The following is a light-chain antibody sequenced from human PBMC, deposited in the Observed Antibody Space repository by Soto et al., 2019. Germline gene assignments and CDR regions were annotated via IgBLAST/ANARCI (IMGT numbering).Light chain of an antibody. CDR3: ASSTTGSLYV. Sequence: QSVLTQPASVSGSPGQSITISCTGTSSDVGGSKYVSWYQQYPGKVPKLLINKVSNRPSGVSNRFSGSKSGNTASLTISGLLAEDEADYFCASSTTGSLYVFGTGTKVTVL. V-gene: IGLV2-14*01. J-gene: IGLJ1*01. CDR1: SSDVGGSKY. CDR2: KVS.